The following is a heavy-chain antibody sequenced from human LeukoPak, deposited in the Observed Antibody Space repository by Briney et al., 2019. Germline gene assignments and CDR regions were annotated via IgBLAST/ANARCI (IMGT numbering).Heavy chain of an antibody. D-gene: IGHD3-22*01. V-gene: IGHV3-48*01. CDR2: ITSSSRTI. Sequence: GGSLRLSCAASGFTFNTYSMNWVRQAPGKGLEWVSYITSSSRTIYYADSVKGRFTISRDNAKNSLYLQMNSLRAEDTAVYYCARNIYDSSGYYFDHWGQGTLVTVSS. J-gene: IGHJ4*02. CDR3: ARNIYDSSGYYFDH. CDR1: GFTFNTYS.